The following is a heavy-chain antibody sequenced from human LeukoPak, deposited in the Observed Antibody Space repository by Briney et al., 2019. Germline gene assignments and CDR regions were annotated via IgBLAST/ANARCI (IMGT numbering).Heavy chain of an antibody. J-gene: IGHJ6*03. V-gene: IGHV4-34*01. CDR3: ARHRRENVQLWLRYYYYYYMDV. Sequence: SETLSLTCAVYGGSFSGYYWSWIRQPPGRGLEWIGEINHSGSTNYNPSLKSRVTISVDTSKNQFSLKLSSVTAADTAVYYCARHRRENVQLWLRYYYYYYMDVWGKGTTVTISS. CDR1: GGSFSGYY. D-gene: IGHD5-18*01. CDR2: INHSGST.